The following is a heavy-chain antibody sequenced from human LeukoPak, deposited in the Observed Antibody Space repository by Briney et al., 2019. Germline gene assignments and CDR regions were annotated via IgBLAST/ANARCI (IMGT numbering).Heavy chain of an antibody. J-gene: IGHJ4*02. D-gene: IGHD2-2*01. V-gene: IGHV3-30*04. Sequence: GGSLRLSCAASGFTFSSYAMHWVRQAPGKGLEWVAVISYDGSNKYYADSVKGRFTISRDNSKSTLYLQMNSLRAEDTAVYYCARDKTSSIFDYWGQGTLVTVSS. CDR2: ISYDGSNK. CDR3: ARDKTSSIFDY. CDR1: GFTFSSYA.